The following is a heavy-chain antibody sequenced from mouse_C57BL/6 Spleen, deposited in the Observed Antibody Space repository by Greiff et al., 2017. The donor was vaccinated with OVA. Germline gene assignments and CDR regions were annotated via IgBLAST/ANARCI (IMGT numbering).Heavy chain of an antibody. CDR3: TQYGYYAMDY. D-gene: IGHD1-1*01. V-gene: IGHV14-4*01. Sequence: VQLKESGAELVRPGASVKLSCTASGFNIKDDYMHWVKQRPEQGLEWIGWIDPENGDTKYASKFQGKATITADTSSNTAYLQLSSLTSEDTAVYYCTQYGYYAMDYWGQGTSVTVSA. CDR1: GFNIKDDY. J-gene: IGHJ4*01. CDR2: IDPENGDT.